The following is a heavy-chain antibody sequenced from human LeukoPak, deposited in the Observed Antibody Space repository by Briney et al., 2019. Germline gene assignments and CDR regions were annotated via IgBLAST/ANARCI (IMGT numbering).Heavy chain of an antibody. Sequence: GGSLRLSCAASGFTVSSNYMSWVRQAPGKGLEWVSVIYSGGSTYYADSVKGRFTISRDNSKNTLYLQMNSLRAEDTAVYYCAKTLLRFLEWLLDYWGQGTLVTVSS. D-gene: IGHD3-3*01. V-gene: IGHV3-66*02. CDR3: AKTLLRFLEWLLDY. CDR2: IYSGGST. J-gene: IGHJ4*02. CDR1: GFTVSSNY.